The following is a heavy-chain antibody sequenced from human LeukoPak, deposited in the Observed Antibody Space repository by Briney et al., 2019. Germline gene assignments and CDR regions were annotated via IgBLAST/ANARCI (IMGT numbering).Heavy chain of an antibody. CDR2: INSDGSST. V-gene: IGHV3-74*01. CDR3: ARVRYSSSPPPFDY. D-gene: IGHD6-6*01. J-gene: IGHJ4*02. CDR1: GFTFSSYW. Sequence: PGGSLRLSCAASGFTFSSYWMHWVRQAPGKGLVWVSRINSDGSSTSYADSVKGRFTISRDNAKNTLYLQMSSLRAEDTAVYYCARVRYSSSPPPFDYWGQGTLVTVSS.